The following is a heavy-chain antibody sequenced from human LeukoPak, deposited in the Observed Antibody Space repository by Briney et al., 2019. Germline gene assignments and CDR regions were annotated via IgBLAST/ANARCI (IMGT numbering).Heavy chain of an antibody. CDR2: FDPEDGET. CDR3: VTVLYRGRVYDY. D-gene: IGHD2-15*01. CDR1: GYTLTELS. Sequence: ASVKVSCKVSGYTLTELSMHWVRQAPGKGLEWMGGFDPEDGETIYAQKFQGRVTMTEDTSTDTAYMELSSLRSEDTAVYYCVTVLYRGRVYDYWGQGTLVTVSS. V-gene: IGHV1-24*01. J-gene: IGHJ4*02.